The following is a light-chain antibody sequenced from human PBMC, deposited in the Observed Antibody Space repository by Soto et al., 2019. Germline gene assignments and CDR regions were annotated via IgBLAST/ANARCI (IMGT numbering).Light chain of an antibody. Sequence: IVLTQSPGTLSLSPGERATLSCRASQSVSSSYLAWYQQKPGQAPRLLIYGASSMATGIPDRFSGSGSGTDFTLTISRLEPEDFAVYYCQQYGSSSYTFGQGTKLEIK. V-gene: IGKV3-20*01. CDR3: QQYGSSSYT. J-gene: IGKJ2*01. CDR1: QSVSSSY. CDR2: GAS.